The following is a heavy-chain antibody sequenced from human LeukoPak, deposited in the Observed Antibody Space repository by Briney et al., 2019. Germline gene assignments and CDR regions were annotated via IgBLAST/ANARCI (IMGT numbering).Heavy chain of an antibody. CDR3: AKGGAAAGTGLVD. D-gene: IGHD6-13*01. CDR2: ISWNSGSI. CDR1: GFTFDDYA. V-gene: IGHV3-9*03. Sequence: GGSLRLSCAASGFTFDDYAMHWVRQAPGKGLEWVSGISWNSGSIGYADSVKGRFTISRDNAKNSLYLQMNSLRAEDMALYYCAKGGAAAGTGLVDWGQGTLVTVSS. J-gene: IGHJ4*02.